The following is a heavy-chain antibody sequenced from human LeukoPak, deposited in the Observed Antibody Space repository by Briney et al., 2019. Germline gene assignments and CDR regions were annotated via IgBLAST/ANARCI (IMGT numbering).Heavy chain of an antibody. J-gene: IGHJ4*02. Sequence: ASVKVSCKASGYTFTSYAMNWVRQAPGQGLEWMGWINTNTGNPTYAQGFTGRFVFSLDTSVSTACLQISSLKAEDTAVYYCARDPSWLDDYYGSGSYGDYWGQGTLVTVSS. CDR2: INTNTGNP. CDR1: GYTFTSYA. D-gene: IGHD3-10*01. V-gene: IGHV7-4-1*02. CDR3: ARDPSWLDDYYGSGSYGDY.